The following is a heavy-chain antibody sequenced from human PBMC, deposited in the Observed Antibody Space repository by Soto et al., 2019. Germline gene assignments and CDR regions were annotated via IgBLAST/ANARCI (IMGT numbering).Heavy chain of an antibody. CDR1: GYPFTHYG. CDR3: ARLRYSYGYSLSYYYGMDV. Sequence: ASVQVSCKSSGYPFTHYGITWVRQAPGQGLEWMGWNSPFNGNTNYGQTLQGRVTLTTDTPTSTVHMELRSLRSDDTAVYYCARLRYSYGYSLSYYYGMDVWGQGTTVTVSS. V-gene: IGHV1-18*01. CDR2: NSPFNGNT. D-gene: IGHD5-18*01. J-gene: IGHJ6*02.